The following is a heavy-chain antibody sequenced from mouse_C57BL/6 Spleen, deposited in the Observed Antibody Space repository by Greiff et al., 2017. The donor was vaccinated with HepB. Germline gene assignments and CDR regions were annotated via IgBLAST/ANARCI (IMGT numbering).Heavy chain of an antibody. CDR3: AEKRVYGNCGFAY. CDR2: IWGDGST. Sequence: QVQLKESGPGLVAPSQSLSITCTVSGFSLTSYGVSWVRQPPGKGLEWLGVIWGDGSTNYHSAHISRLSISKENSNSQVALKLNSLLTDDTAAYYCAEKRVYGNCGFAYWGQGTLVTVSA. CDR1: GFSLTSYG. V-gene: IGHV2-3*01. D-gene: IGHD2-1*01. J-gene: IGHJ3*01.